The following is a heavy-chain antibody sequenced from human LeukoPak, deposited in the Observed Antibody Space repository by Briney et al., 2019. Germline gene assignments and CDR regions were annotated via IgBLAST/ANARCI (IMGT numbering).Heavy chain of an antibody. CDR2: INSDGSST. Sequence: GGSLRLSCAASGFTFSSYWMHWARQAPGKGLVWVSHINSDGSSTSYADSVKGRFTISRDNAKNTVYLQMNSLRVEDTAVYYCARDRQYDMDVWGQGTTVAVSS. J-gene: IGHJ6*02. CDR1: GFTFSSYW. V-gene: IGHV3-74*01. CDR3: ARDRQYDMDV.